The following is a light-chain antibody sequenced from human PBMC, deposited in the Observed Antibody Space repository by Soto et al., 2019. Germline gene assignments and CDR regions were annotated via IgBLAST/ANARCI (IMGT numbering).Light chain of an antibody. Sequence: SHRTQPPTTLSGSVRGRVTIHCRASQSVGIVVAWDEPNLEKAPKLLICGASNVESGVPSRFSCSGSGTEFTLTITTLQPDDFATYFCQHYRRNTWSFGPGTKVDIK. CDR1: QSVGIV. V-gene: IGKV1-5*01. CDR2: GAS. J-gene: IGKJ1*01. CDR3: QHYRRNTWS.